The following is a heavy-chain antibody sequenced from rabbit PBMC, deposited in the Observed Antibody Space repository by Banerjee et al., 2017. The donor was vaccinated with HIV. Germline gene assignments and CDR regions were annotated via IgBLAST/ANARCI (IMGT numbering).Heavy chain of an antibody. CDR3: ARDDPGGGDYSFDL. J-gene: IGHJ4*01. CDR2: IYTGSSGST. V-gene: IGHV1S40*01. Sequence: QSLEESGGDLVKPGASLTLTCTASGFSFTNKYVMCWVRQAPGKGLEWIACIYTGSSGSTYYASWAKGRFTISKTSSTTVTLQMTSLTAADTATYFCARDDPGGGDYSFDLWGQGTLVTVS. D-gene: IGHD2-1*01. CDR1: GFSFTNKYV.